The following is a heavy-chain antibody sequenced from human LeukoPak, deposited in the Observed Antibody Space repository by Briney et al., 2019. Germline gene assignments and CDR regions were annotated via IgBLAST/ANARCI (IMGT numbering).Heavy chain of an antibody. Sequence: PGGSLRLSCAASGVIFSNYWMHWVRQAPGKGLVWVSRINRDGSSTSYADSVKGRFTISRDNAKNTLYLQMNSLRAEDTAVYYCARAQYVIAAAGTDYWGQGTLVTVSS. CDR2: INRDGSST. CDR1: GVIFSNYW. V-gene: IGHV3-74*01. J-gene: IGHJ4*02. CDR3: ARAQYVIAAAGTDY. D-gene: IGHD6-13*01.